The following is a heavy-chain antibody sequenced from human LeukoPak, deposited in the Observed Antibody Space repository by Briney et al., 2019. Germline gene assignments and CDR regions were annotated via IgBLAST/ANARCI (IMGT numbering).Heavy chain of an antibody. CDR1: GFTFSSSA. D-gene: IGHD3-3*01. CDR3: ARGTEYYDFWSGSTFDY. Sequence: HSGGSLRLSCAASGFTFSSSAMTWVRQAPGKGLEWVSAISGSDGSTYYADSVKGRFTISRDNSKNTLYLQMNSLRAEDTAVYYCARGTEYYDFWSGSTFDYWGQGTLVTVSS. CDR2: ISGSDGST. J-gene: IGHJ4*02. V-gene: IGHV3-23*01.